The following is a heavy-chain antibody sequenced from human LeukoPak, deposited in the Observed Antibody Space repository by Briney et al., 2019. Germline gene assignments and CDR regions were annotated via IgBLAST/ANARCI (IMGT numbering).Heavy chain of an antibody. CDR1: GFTFSRYA. Sequence: GGSLRLSCAASGFTFSRYAMSWVGQAPGKGLEWVSAISGSGGRTYYADSVKGRFTISRDNSKNTLYLQMNSLRAEDTAVYYCANGGSFDPWGQGTLVTVSS. D-gene: IGHD4-23*01. J-gene: IGHJ5*02. CDR3: ANGGSFDP. V-gene: IGHV3-23*01. CDR2: ISGSGGRT.